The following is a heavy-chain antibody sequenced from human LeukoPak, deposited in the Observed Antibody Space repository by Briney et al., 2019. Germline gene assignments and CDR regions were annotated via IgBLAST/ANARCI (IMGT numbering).Heavy chain of an antibody. CDR2: IYPGDSDT. V-gene: IGHV5-51*01. D-gene: IGHD3-10*01. J-gene: IGHJ4*02. CDR1: GYTFNTYW. CDR3: ARRGVGTYSYYFDY. Sequence: GESLKISCKGSGYTFNTYWIGWVRQMPGKGLEWMGIIYPGDSDTRNSPSFQGQVTISVDKSINTAYLQWSSLKASDSAMYYCARRGVGTYSYYFDYWGQETLVTVSS.